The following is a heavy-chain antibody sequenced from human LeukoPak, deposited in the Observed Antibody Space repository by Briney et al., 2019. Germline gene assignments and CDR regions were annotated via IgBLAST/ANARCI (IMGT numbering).Heavy chain of an antibody. J-gene: IGHJ4*02. CDR3: AKRGIVIRAVIIVGFHKEAYYFDY. V-gene: IGHV3-23*01. Sequence: GGSLRLSCTASGFTFSSYAMYWVRQAPGKGLEWVAGISDSGGSTNYADSVKGRFTISRDNPKNTLYLQMNSLRAEDTAVYFCAKRGIVIRAVIIVGFHKEAYYFDYWGQGALVTVSS. D-gene: IGHD3-10*01. CDR1: GFTFSSYA. CDR2: ISDSGGST.